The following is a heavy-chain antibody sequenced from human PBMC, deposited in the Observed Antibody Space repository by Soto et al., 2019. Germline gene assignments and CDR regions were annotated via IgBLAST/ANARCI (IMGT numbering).Heavy chain of an antibody. J-gene: IGHJ6*04. CDR2: ISSSSSTI. Sequence: GGSLRLSCAASGFTFSDYSMNWVRQAPGKGLEWVSHISSSSSTIFYADSVKGRFTIARDNGKNSLFLQMNSLRAEDTAVYYCARDIVYDSTPSMVWGKGTTVTVSS. CDR1: GFTFSDYS. D-gene: IGHD1-26*01. CDR3: ARDIVYDSTPSMV. V-gene: IGHV3-48*01.